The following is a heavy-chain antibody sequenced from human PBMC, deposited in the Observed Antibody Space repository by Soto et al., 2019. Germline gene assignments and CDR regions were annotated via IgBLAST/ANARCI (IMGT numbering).Heavy chain of an antibody. CDR3: AKDGGRAGYFGNWFDP. J-gene: IGHJ5*02. Sequence: QVQLVQSGAEVKKPGSSVKVSCKASGGTFSNYAITWVRQAPGQGLEWLGRIIPIFGTRDYAQKFQGRVTITAXXXTXPAYMELSSLRSDDTAVYYCAKDGGRAGYFGNWFDPWGQGTLVTVSS. V-gene: IGHV1-69*15. CDR2: IIPIFGTR. CDR1: GGTFSNYA. D-gene: IGHD2-15*01.